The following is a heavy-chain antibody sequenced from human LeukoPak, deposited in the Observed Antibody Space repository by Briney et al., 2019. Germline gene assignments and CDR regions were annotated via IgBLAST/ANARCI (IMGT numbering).Heavy chain of an antibody. J-gene: IGHJ4*02. CDR3: VRVKGSHFDY. CDR2: ISSSGSAI. D-gene: IGHD2-15*01. V-gene: IGHV3-48*01. CDR1: GFPLSSYS. Sequence: GGSLRLSCAASGFPLSSYSINWVRQAPGKGLEWVSYISSSGSAIYYVDSVKGRFTVSRDNAKNSLFLQMNSPRAEDTAVYYCVRVKGSHFDYWGQGALVTVSS.